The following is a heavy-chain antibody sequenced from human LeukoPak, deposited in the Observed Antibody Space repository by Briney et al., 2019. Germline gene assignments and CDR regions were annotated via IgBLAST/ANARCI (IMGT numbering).Heavy chain of an antibody. J-gene: IGHJ4*02. CDR3: ARVDCSANSCYSGFDY. Sequence: PGGSLRLSCAASGFTFSSHNMNWVRQAPGKGREWVGNISPGGSDQFYVDSLKGRFTISRDNAKNVLYLQMNSLRAEDTAVYYCARVDCSANSCYSGFDYWGQGTLVTVSS. V-gene: IGHV3-7*01. D-gene: IGHD2-15*01. CDR2: ISPGGSDQ. CDR1: GFTFSSHN.